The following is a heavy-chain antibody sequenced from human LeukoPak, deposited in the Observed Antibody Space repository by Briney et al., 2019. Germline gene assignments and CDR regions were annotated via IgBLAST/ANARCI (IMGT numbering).Heavy chain of an antibody. Sequence: PGGSLRLSCAASGFTFSSYWMHWVRQAPGKGLVWVSRINSDGSSTSYADSVKGRFTISRDNAKNTLYLQMNSLRAEDTAVYYCARDMTQYYDFWSGSTNWFDPWGQGTLVTVSS. J-gene: IGHJ5*02. CDR1: GFTFSSYW. CDR2: INSDGSST. CDR3: ARDMTQYYDFWSGSTNWFDP. V-gene: IGHV3-74*01. D-gene: IGHD3-3*01.